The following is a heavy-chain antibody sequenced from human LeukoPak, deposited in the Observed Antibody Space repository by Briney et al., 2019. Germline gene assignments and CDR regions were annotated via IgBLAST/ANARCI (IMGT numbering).Heavy chain of an antibody. Sequence: PGGTLRLSCAASGFTFSNAWMSWVRRAPGKGLEWVGRIKSKTDGGTTDYAAPVKGRFTISQDGSKTTLYLQMNSLKTEDTAVYYCTTVPYYYDDSGYYHGVFDYWGQGTLVTVSS. CDR2: IKSKTDGGTT. CDR3: TTVPYYYDDSGYYHGVFDY. CDR1: GFTFSNAW. D-gene: IGHD3-22*01. J-gene: IGHJ4*02. V-gene: IGHV3-15*01.